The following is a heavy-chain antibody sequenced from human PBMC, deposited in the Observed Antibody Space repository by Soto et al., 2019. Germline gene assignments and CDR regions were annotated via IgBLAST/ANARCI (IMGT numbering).Heavy chain of an antibody. J-gene: IGHJ6*02. Sequence: EVQLLESGGGLVQPGGSLRLSCAASGFTFSTYAMSWVRQAPGKGLEWVSGISGRGGSTYYADSVKGRFTISRDNSKNALDLQMNSLGAEDTAVYYCAKDSGSGRSYGRDVWGQGTTVTVSS. V-gene: IGHV3-23*01. CDR2: ISGRGGST. CDR3: AKDSGSGRSYGRDV. D-gene: IGHD3-10*01. CDR1: GFTFSTYA.